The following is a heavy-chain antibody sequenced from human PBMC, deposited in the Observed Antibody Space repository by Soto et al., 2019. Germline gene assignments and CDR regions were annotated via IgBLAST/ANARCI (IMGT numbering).Heavy chain of an antibody. V-gene: IGHV3-7*01. CDR3: ARDRRYSGYQYYFDY. Sequence: GGSLRLSCAASGFTFSSYWMSWVRQAPGKGLEWVANIKQDGSEKYYVDSVKGRFTISRDNAKNSLYLQMNSLRAEDTAVYYCARDRRYSGYQYYFDYWGQGTLVTVSS. CDR2: IKQDGSEK. CDR1: GFTFSSYW. J-gene: IGHJ4*02. D-gene: IGHD5-12*01.